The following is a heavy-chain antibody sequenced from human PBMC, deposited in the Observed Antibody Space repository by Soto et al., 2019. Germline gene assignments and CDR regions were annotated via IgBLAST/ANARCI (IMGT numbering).Heavy chain of an antibody. CDR3: ARGPGGATKPYYSYAMDV. CDR1: GYTFNSHG. Sequence: QVPLVQSGGEVKKPGTSVKVSCKASGYTFNSHGISWVRQAPGQGLEWMGWINTYSGKTNYAQKFQGRVTMTTTTPTNTTYLELRSLRSGDTAVYYCARGPGGATKPYYSYAMDVWGQGTPITVSS. CDR2: INTYSGKT. D-gene: IGHD1-26*01. J-gene: IGHJ6*01. V-gene: IGHV1-18*04.